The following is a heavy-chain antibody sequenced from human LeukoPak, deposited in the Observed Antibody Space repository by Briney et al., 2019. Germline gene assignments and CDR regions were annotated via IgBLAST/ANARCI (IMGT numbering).Heavy chain of an antibody. D-gene: IGHD6-13*01. Sequence: SVKVSCKASGFTFSSSAVQWVRQARGQRLEWIGWIVVGSGNTNYAQKFQERVTITRDMSTSTAYMELSSLRSEDTAVYFCAAVRAAAGMWSEPWGQGTLVTVSS. CDR2: IVVGSGNT. CDR3: AAVRAAAGMWSEP. J-gene: IGHJ5*02. CDR1: GFTFSSSA. V-gene: IGHV1-58*01.